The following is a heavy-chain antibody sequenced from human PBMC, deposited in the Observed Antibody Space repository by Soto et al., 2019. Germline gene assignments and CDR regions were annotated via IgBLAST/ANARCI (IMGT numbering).Heavy chain of an antibody. CDR2: IYYSGST. CDR3: ARPMGYYDFWSGYHPNWFDP. D-gene: IGHD3-3*01. CDR1: GGSIGSSSYY. Sequence: SETLSLTCTVSGGSIGSSSYYWGWIRQPPGKGLEWIGSIYYSGSTYYNPSLKSRVTISVDTSKNQFSLKLSSVTAADTAVYYCARPMGYYDFWSGYHPNWFDPWGQGTLVTVSS. J-gene: IGHJ5*02. V-gene: IGHV4-39*01.